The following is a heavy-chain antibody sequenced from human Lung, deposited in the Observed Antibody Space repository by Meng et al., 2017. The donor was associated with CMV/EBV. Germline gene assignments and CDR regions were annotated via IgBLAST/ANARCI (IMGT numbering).Heavy chain of an antibody. J-gene: IGHJ4*02. CDR1: GGSFGSGGYH. CDR3: AREAGRDGYATPKFDY. CDR2: IYYTGST. V-gene: IGHV4-31*11. D-gene: IGHD5-24*01. Sequence: QRRLPQLSQGLSQPSQTPSLTCVDSGGSFGSGGYHWSWIRQHPGKGLELIGYIYYTGSTFYNPSLKSRVTISVDTSKNQFSLKLIPATAADTAVYYCAREAGRDGYATPKFDYWGQGTLVTVSS.